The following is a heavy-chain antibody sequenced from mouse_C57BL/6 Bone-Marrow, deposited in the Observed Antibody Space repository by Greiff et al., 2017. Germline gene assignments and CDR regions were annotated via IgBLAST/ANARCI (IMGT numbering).Heavy chain of an antibody. J-gene: IGHJ4*01. CDR2: INPYNGGT. Sequence: VQLQQSGPVLVKPGASVKMSCKASGYTFTDYYMNWVKQSHGKSLEWIGVINPYNGGTSYNQKFKGKDTLTVDKSSSTAYMELNSLTSEDSAVYYCARRDYYGSSWYYAMDYWGQGTSVTVSS. CDR1: GYTFTDYY. CDR3: ARRDYYGSSWYYAMDY. V-gene: IGHV1-19*01. D-gene: IGHD1-1*01.